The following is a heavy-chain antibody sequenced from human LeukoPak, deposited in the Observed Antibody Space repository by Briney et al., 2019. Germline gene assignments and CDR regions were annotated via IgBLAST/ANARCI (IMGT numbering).Heavy chain of an antibody. V-gene: IGHV4-34*01. CDR3: ARGLRIAARPAALGH. J-gene: IGHJ4*02. CDR1: GGSFSGYY. D-gene: IGHD6-6*01. Sequence: SETLSLTCAVYGGSFSGYYWSWIRQPPGKGLEWIGEINHSGSTNYNPSLKSRVTISVDTSKNQFSLKLSSVTAADTAMYYCARGLRIAARPAALGHWGQGTLVTVSS. CDR2: INHSGST.